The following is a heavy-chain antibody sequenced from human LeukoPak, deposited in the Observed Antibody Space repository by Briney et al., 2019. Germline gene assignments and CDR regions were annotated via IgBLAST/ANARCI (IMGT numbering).Heavy chain of an antibody. J-gene: IGHJ4*01. CDR3: ARNRADGSGTYYERNPLYFDY. CDR2: INHSGST. V-gene: IGHV4-34*08. Sequence: SETLSLTCAVYTWTFSGYYWTWLRQPPGKGLEWIGEINHSGSTNCNPCIKSRIALSVDTSKNQCSLKVGCVTAADTAIFYCARNRADGSGTYYERNPLYFDYWGQGTLVTVSS. CDR1: TWTFSGYY. D-gene: IGHD3-10*01.